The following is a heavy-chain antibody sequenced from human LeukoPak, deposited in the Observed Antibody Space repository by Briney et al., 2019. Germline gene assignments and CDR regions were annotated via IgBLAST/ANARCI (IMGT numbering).Heavy chain of an antibody. CDR2: INHSGST. D-gene: IGHD3-22*01. V-gene: IGHV4-34*01. Sequence: SETLSLTCAVYGGSFSGYYWSWIRQPPGKGLEWIGEINHSGSTNYNPSLKSRVTISVDTSKNQFSLKLSSVTAADTAVYYCASYYDSSGYDAFDIWGQGTMVTVSS. CDR3: ASYYDSSGYDAFDI. CDR1: GGSFSGYY. J-gene: IGHJ3*02.